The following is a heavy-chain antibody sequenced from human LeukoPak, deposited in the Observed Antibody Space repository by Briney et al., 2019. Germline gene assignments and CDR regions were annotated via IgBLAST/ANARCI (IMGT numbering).Heavy chain of an antibody. D-gene: IGHD3-22*01. CDR1: GYTFTSYD. Sequence: ASVKVSCKASGYTFTSYDINWVRQATGQGLEWMGWMNPNSGNTGYAQKFQGRVTMTRNTSISTAYMELSSLRSEDTAVYYCARGGRGYCYDSSGYPRPRGTIDYWGQGTLVTVSS. J-gene: IGHJ4*02. CDR2: MNPNSGNT. CDR3: ARGGRGYCYDSSGYPRPRGTIDY. V-gene: IGHV1-8*01.